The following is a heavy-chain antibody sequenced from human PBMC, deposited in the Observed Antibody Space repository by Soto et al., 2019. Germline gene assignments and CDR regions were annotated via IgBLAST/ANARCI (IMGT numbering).Heavy chain of an antibody. CDR2: INSDGSST. V-gene: IGHV3-74*01. CDR3: ARETPLHDAFDI. CDR1: GFTFSSYW. Sequence: PGVSLRLSCAASGFTFSSYWMHWVRQAPGKGLVWVSRINSDGSSTSYADSVKGRFTISRDNAKNTLYLQMNSLRAEDTAVYYCARETPLHDAFDIWGQGTVVTVSS. J-gene: IGHJ3*02.